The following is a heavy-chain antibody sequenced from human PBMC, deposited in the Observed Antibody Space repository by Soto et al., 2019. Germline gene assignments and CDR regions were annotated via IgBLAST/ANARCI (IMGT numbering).Heavy chain of an antibody. J-gene: IGHJ6*02. CDR3: ARDRGLELRYYGMDV. D-gene: IGHD1-7*01. V-gene: IGHV1-8*01. CDR1: GYTFTSYD. CDR2: MNPNSGNT. Sequence: SVKVSCKASGYTFTSYDINWVRQATGQGLEWMGWMNPNSGNTGYAQKFQGRVTMTRNTSISTAYMELSSLRSEDTAVYYCARDRGLELRYYGMDVWGQGTTVTVSS.